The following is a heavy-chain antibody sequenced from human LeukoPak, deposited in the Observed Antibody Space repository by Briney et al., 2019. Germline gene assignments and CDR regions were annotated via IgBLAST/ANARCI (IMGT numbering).Heavy chain of an antibody. J-gene: IGHJ4*02. V-gene: IGHV4-31*03. CDR3: ARAPSGDYGRD. D-gene: IGHD4-17*01. CDR2: IYYSGST. Sequence: SETLSLTCTVSGGSISSGGYYWRWIRQHPGKGLEWIGYIYYSGSTYYNPFLKSRVTISVDTSKNQFSLKLSSVTAADTAVYCCARAPSGDYGRDWGQGTLVTVSS. CDR1: GGSISSGGYY.